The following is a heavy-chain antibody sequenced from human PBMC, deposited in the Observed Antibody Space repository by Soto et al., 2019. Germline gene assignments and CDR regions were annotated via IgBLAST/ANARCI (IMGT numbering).Heavy chain of an antibody. CDR1: GGSITSYY. CDR3: ARHAYGSGSYDGMNV. CDR2: IDYSGRT. V-gene: IGHV4-59*08. Sequence: QVQLQESGPGLVKHSETLSLTCTVPGGSITSYYWSWLRQPPGKGLEWLGYIDYSGRTNYNPSLKSRVTISLATSKNQSSLKLSSVTAADTAVYYCARHAYGSGSYDGMNVWGQGTTVTVSS. J-gene: IGHJ6*02. D-gene: IGHD3-10*01.